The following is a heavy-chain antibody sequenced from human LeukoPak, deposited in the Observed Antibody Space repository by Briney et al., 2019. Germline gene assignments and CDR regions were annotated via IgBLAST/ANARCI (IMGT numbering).Heavy chain of an antibody. J-gene: IGHJ4*02. CDR1: GGSISSGGYS. CDR2: IYHSGST. CDR3: ARGGGDYTRYYFDY. D-gene: IGHD4-17*01. V-gene: IGHV4-30-2*01. Sequence: SETLSLTCAVSGGSISSGGYSWSWIRQPPGKGLEWIGYIYHSGSTYYNPSLKSRVTISVDRSKNQFSLKLSSVTAADTAVYYCARGGGDYTRYYFDYWGQGTLVTVSS.